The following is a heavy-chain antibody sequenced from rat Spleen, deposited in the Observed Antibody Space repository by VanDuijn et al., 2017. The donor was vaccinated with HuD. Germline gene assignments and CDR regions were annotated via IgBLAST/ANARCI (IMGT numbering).Heavy chain of an antibody. Sequence: QVQLKESGPGLVQPSQTLSLTCTVSGFSLTNYGVTWVRQPPGKGLEWMGVIWTGGSTAYNSLLKSRLSIRRDTSKSQVFLKMNSLQTEDTATYYCARDSYNNYGFDYWGQGVMVTVSS. J-gene: IGHJ2*01. V-gene: IGHV2-4*01. CDR1: GFSLTNYG. D-gene: IGHD1-10*01. CDR2: IWTGGST. CDR3: ARDSYNNYGFDY.